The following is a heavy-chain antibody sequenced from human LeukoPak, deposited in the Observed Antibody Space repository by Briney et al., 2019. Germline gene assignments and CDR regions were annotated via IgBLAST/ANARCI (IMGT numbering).Heavy chain of an antibody. D-gene: IGHD3-3*01. V-gene: IGHV3-30-3*01. CDR3: ARSTDRFYYFDY. CDR1: GFTFSSYA. CDR2: ISYDGSNK. Sequence: GGSLRLSCAASGFTFSSYAKHWVRQAPGKGLEWVAVISYDGSNKYYADSVKGRFTISRDNSKNTLYLQMNSLRSEDTAVYYCARSTDRFYYFDYWGQGTLVTVSS. J-gene: IGHJ4*02.